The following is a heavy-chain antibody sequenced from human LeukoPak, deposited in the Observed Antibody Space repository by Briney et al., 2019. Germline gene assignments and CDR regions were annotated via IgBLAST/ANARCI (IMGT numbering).Heavy chain of an antibody. V-gene: IGHV3-21*01. D-gene: IGHD2-21*02. J-gene: IGHJ4*02. CDR2: ISSSSSYI. Sequence: PGGSLRLSCAASGFTFSSYSMNWVRQAPGKGLEWVSSISSSSSYIYYADSVKGRFTISRDNAKNSLYLQMNSLRAEDTAVYYCARTEVVTATYADYRGQGTLVTVSS. CDR1: GFTFSSYS. CDR3: ARTEVVTATYADY.